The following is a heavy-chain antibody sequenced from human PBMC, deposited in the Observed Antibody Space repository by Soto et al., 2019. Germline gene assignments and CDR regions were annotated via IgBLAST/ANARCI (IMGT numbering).Heavy chain of an antibody. V-gene: IGHV5-51*01. Sequence: PGESLKISCKGSGYNFHTYWIGWVRQMPGKGLEWMGFIYPHDSDTRYSPSFRGQVTISADKSINTAYLQWTSLKASDTAIYFCARPTDYHYGMQVWGQGTTVTVSS. CDR1: GYNFHTYW. J-gene: IGHJ6*02. D-gene: IGHD4-17*01. CDR3: ARPTDYHYGMQV. CDR2: IYPHDSDT.